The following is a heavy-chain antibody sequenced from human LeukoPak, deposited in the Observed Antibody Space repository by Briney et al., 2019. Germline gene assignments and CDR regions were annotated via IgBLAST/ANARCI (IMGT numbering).Heavy chain of an antibody. D-gene: IGHD2-2*01. CDR1: GFPFSSYA. Sequence: GGSLRLSCAAPGFPFSSYAMHWVRKAPGKGLEYVSAISSNGGRTSYANSVKGRFTISRDNSKNTLYLQMGSLRAEDMAVYYCARSSIVVVSILDYWGQGTLVTVSS. V-gene: IGHV3-64*01. CDR3: ARSSIVVVSILDY. CDR2: ISSNGGRT. J-gene: IGHJ4*02.